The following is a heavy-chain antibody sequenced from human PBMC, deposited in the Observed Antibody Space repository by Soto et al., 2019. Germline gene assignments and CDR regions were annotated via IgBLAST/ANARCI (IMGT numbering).Heavy chain of an antibody. CDR2: IYYSGST. D-gene: IGHD5-18*01. CDR1: GGSISSYY. V-gene: IGHV4-59*01. Sequence: QVQLQESGPGLVKSSETLSLTCTVSGGSISSYYWSWIRQPPGKGLEWIGYIYYSGSTNYNLSLQSRVTISVDTSKNQFSLKLSSVTAADTAVYYCARGIQLWTITYYFHYWGQGTLVTVSS. CDR3: ARGIQLWTITYYFHY. J-gene: IGHJ4*02.